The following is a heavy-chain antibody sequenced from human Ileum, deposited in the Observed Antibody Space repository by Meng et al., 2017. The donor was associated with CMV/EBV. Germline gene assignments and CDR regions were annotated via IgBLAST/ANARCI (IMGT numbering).Heavy chain of an antibody. CDR1: GGSFSDYY. D-gene: IGHD3-10*01. CDR2: IHSNGAT. J-gene: IGHJ4*02. CDR3: ARRRGPRGYIDY. V-gene: IGHV4-4*07. Sequence: LEGSGPGFVKPSETLSLSCTFSGGSFSDYYWNWIRQPAGQGLEWIGRIHSNGATDYNPSLQSRVTMSVDSSKNEFFLSLSFVTAADTAIYYCARRRGPRGYIDYWGQGILVTVSS.